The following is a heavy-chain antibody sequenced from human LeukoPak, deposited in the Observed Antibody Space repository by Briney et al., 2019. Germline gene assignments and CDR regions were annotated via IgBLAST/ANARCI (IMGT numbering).Heavy chain of an antibody. J-gene: IGHJ4*02. CDR2: IYYSGST. CDR3: AAQLNGILDY. D-gene: IGHD1-1*01. V-gene: IGHV4-59*03. Sequence: WSWXXXPPGXXLEWIGYIYYSGSTNYNPSLKSRVTISVDTSKKQFSLKLSSVTAADAAVYYCAAQLNGILDYWGQGILVTVSS.